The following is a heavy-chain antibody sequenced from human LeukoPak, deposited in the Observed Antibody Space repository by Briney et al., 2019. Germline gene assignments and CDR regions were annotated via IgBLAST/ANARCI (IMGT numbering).Heavy chain of an antibody. J-gene: IGHJ3*02. CDR2: IYPGDSDT. Sequence: GESLKISCKGSGYSSTSYWIGWVRQLPGKGLEWMGIIYPGDSDTRYSPSFQGQVTISADKSISTAYLQWSSLKASDTAMYYCARGAYCGGDCYIPAAFDIWGQGTMVTVSS. CDR3: ARGAYCGGDCYIPAAFDI. D-gene: IGHD2-21*02. CDR1: GYSSTSYW. V-gene: IGHV5-51*01.